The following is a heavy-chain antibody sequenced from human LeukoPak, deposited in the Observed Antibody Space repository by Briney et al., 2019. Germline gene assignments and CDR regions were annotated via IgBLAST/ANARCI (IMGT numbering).Heavy chain of an antibody. V-gene: IGHV4-31*03. D-gene: IGHD3-22*01. CDR3: ARDHYYDSNWFDP. J-gene: IGHJ5*02. CDR2: IYYSGST. Sequence: SETLSLTCTVSGGSISSGVYYWSWIRQHPGKGLEWIGYIYYSGSTYYNPSLKSRVTISVDTSKNQFSLKLSSVTAADTAVYYCARDHYYDSNWFDPWGQGTLVTVSS. CDR1: GGSISSGVYY.